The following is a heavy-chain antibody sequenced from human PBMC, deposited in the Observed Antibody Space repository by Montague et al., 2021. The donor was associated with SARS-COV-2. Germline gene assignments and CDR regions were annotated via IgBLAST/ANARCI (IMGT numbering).Heavy chain of an antibody. CDR2: IHHGGST. CDR1: GGSFSTYS. D-gene: IGHD3-10*01. Sequence: SETLSLTCAVHGGSFSTYSWNWIRQPPGKGLEWIGEIHHGGSTTSNPSPTIQVPISADTSKTQFPLKLPFVAAAATAVYYCARLGDGVVPSPILGVGPYYSYYYMDVWGKGTTVTVSS. J-gene: IGHJ6*03. CDR3: ARLGDGVVPSPILGVGPYYSYYYMDV. V-gene: IGHV4-34*01.